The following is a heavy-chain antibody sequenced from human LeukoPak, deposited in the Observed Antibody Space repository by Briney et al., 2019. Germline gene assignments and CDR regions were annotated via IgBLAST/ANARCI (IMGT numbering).Heavy chain of an antibody. CDR1: GGSISPYY. CDR2: VYYSGST. D-gene: IGHD6-13*01. J-gene: IGHJ4*02. CDR3: ARDGRITYSSTWSFDS. V-gene: IGHV4-59*01. Sequence: SETLSLTCTVSGGSISPYYWSWIRQSPGKGLEWIGYVYYSGSTNYNPSLESRVTISLDTSKNQFSLRLTSVTAADTALYYCARDGRITYSSTWSFDSWGQGTLVTVSS.